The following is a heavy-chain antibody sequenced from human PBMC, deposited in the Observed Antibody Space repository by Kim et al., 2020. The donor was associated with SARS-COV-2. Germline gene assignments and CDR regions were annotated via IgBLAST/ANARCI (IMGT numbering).Heavy chain of an antibody. Sequence: SVKGRFTISRDNSKNTLYLQMNSLRAEDTAVYYCAKDLYDYVWGSYRPDCWGQGTLVTVSS. V-gene: IGHV3-23*01. CDR3: AKDLYDYVWGSYRPDC. D-gene: IGHD3-16*02. J-gene: IGHJ4*02.